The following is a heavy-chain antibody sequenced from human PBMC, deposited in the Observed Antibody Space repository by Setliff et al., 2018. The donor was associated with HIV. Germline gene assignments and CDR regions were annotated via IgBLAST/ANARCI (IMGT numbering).Heavy chain of an antibody. D-gene: IGHD3-16*02. CDR2: IYTSGST. CDR3: ARRKSGSSYRFFNY. V-gene: IGHV4-61*02. J-gene: IGHJ4*02. Sequence: SETLSLTCTVSGGSISSGSYYWSWIRQPAGKGLEWIGRIYTSGSTKYNPSLKSRVTISVDTSKNQFSLSLTSVTAADTAVYYCARRKSGSSYRFFNYWGLGSLVTVSS. CDR1: GGSISSGSYY.